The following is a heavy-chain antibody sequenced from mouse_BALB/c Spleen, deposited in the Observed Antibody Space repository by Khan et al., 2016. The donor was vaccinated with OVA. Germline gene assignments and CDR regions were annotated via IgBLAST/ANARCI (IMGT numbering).Heavy chain of an antibody. D-gene: IGHD2-2*01. J-gene: IGHJ3*01. Sequence: EVELVESEGGLVKPGGSLKLSCAASGFTFSDYYMYWVRQTPEKRLEWVATISDGGSYTYYPDSVKGRFTISRDNAKNNLYLQMSSLKSEDTAMYYCARAGYVGFAYWGQGTLVTVSA. CDR1: GFTFSDYY. V-gene: IGHV5-4*02. CDR2: ISDGGSYT. CDR3: ARAGYVGFAY.